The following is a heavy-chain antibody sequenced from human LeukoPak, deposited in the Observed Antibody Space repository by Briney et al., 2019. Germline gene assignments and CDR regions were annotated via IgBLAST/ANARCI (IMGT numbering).Heavy chain of an antibody. J-gene: IGHJ5*02. CDR3: AREGILSSSHNWFDP. CDR1: GGTFSSYA. D-gene: IGHD2/OR15-2a*01. Sequence: ASVKVSCKASGGTFSSYAISWVRQAPGQGLEWMGGIIPIFGTANYAQKFQGRVTITADESTSTAYMELSSLRSEDTAVCYCAREGILSSSHNWFDPWGQGTLVTVSS. CDR2: IIPIFGTA. V-gene: IGHV1-69*01.